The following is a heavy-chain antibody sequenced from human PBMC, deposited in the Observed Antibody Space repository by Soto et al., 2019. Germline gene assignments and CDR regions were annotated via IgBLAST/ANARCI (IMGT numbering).Heavy chain of an antibody. CDR1: GYTFTAYY. Sequence: GPSVKVSCKASGYTFTAYYMHWVRQSPGQGLEWMGWINPNSGGTYHAQNFQGRVTMTRDTSTTTAYMELASLRSDDTAVYYCARGGRRGSNELEPWGHGTLVSVS. CDR2: INPNSGGT. D-gene: IGHD5-12*01. CDR3: ARGGRRGSNELEP. J-gene: IGHJ5*02. V-gene: IGHV1-2*02.